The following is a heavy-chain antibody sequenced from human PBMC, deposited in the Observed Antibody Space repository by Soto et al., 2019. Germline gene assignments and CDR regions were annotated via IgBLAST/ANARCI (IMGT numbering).Heavy chain of an antibody. D-gene: IGHD4-17*01. CDR3: ATKHYGDHVFDY. CDR1: GYTLTELS. Sequence: ASVKVSCKVSGYTLTELSMHWVRQAPGKGLEWMGGFDPEDGETIYAQKFQGRVTMTEDTSTDTAYMELSSLRSEDTAVYYCATKHYGDHVFDYWGQGTLVTVSS. CDR2: FDPEDGET. J-gene: IGHJ4*02. V-gene: IGHV1-24*01.